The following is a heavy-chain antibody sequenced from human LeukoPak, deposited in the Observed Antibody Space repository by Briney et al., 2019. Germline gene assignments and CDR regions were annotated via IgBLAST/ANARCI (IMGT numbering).Heavy chain of an antibody. J-gene: IGHJ4*02. V-gene: IGHV4-4*07. CDR2: IYTSGST. D-gene: IGHD3-3*01. CDR3: ARQDLYDFWSGSFDY. Sequence: SETLSLTCTVSGGSISSYYWSWIRQPAGKGLEWIGRIYTSGSTNYNPSLRSRVTMSVDTSKNQFSLKLSSVTAADTAVYYCARQDLYDFWSGSFDYWGQGTLVTVSS. CDR1: GGSISSYY.